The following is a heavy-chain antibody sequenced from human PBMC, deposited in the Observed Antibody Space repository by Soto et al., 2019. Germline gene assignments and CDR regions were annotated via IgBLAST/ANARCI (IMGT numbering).Heavy chain of an antibody. D-gene: IGHD6-19*01. Sequence: SETLSLTCTVSGGSISSSSYYWGWIRQPPGKGLEWIGSIYYSGSTYYNPSLKSRVTISVDTSKNQFSLKLSSVTAADTAVYYCARGQWLVLIRPFDYWGQGTLVTVSS. CDR1: GGSISSSSYY. V-gene: IGHV4-39*01. J-gene: IGHJ4*02. CDR2: IYYSGST. CDR3: ARGQWLVLIRPFDY.